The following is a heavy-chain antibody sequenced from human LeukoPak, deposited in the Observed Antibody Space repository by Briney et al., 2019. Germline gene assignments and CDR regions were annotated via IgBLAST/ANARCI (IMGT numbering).Heavy chain of an antibody. D-gene: IGHD6-19*01. J-gene: IGHJ4*02. V-gene: IGHV3-66*01. CDR3: ARERNLDIAVAGAIFDC. Sequence: GGSLRLSCVASGFIVREKYMGWVRQAPGKGLEWVSVNYSSGSTYYADSVKGRFTISRDDSKNTLYLQMNSLRVEDTGVYYCARERNLDIAVAGAIFDCWGPGTLVTVSS. CDR1: GFIVREKY. CDR2: NYSSGST.